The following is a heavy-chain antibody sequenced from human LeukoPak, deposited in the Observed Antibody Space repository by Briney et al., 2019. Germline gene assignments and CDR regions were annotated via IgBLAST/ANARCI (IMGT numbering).Heavy chain of an antibody. CDR2: IYHSGST. CDR1: GYSISSGYY. CDR3: ARQAMIVVDPSFDY. V-gene: IGHV4-38-2*01. Sequence: PSETLSLTCAVSGYSISSGYYWGWIRQPPGKGLEWIGSIYHSGSTYYNPSLKSRVTISVDTSKNQFSLKLSSVTAADTALYYCARQAMIVVDPSFDYWGQGTLVTVSS. J-gene: IGHJ4*02. D-gene: IGHD3-22*01.